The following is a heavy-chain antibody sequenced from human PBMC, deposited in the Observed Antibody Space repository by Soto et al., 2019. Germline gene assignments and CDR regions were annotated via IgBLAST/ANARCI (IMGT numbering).Heavy chain of an antibody. J-gene: IGHJ6*02. V-gene: IGHV1-2*04. Sequence: ASVKVSCKASGYTFTGYYMHWVRQAPGQGLEWMGWINPNSGGTNYAQKFQGWVTMTRDTSISTAYMELSRLRSDDTAVYYCARGGTVTTVPYYGMDVWGQGTTVTVSS. CDR2: INPNSGGT. D-gene: IGHD4-4*01. CDR1: GYTFTGYY. CDR3: ARGGTVTTVPYYGMDV.